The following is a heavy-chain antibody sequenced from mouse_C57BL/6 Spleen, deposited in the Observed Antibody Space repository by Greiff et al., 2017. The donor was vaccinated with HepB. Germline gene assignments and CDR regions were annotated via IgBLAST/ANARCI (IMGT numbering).Heavy chain of an antibody. Sequence: QVHVKQSGAELVRPGASVTLSCKASGYTFTDYEMHWVKQTPVHGLEWIGAIDPETGGTAYNQKFKGKAILTADKSSSTAYMELRSLTSEDSAVYYCTRRDGSYWYFDVWGTGTTVTVSS. V-gene: IGHV1-15*01. J-gene: IGHJ1*03. CDR1: GYTFTDYE. CDR3: TRRDGSYWYFDV. D-gene: IGHD2-3*01. CDR2: IDPETGGT.